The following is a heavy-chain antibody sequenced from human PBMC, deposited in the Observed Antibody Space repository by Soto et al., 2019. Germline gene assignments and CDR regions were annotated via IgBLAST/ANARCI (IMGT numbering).Heavy chain of an antibody. CDR1: GDSVSSNSAT. D-gene: IGHD1-1*01. Sequence: PSQPLSLTCAISGDSVSSNSATWNWIRQSPSRDLEWLGRTYYRSKWYYDYALSVKSRITINPDTSKNQFSLQLNSVTPEDTAVYYCARTYTTGTVLLFDYWGQGTLVTVSS. CDR2: TYYRSKWYY. J-gene: IGHJ4*02. V-gene: IGHV6-1*01. CDR3: ARTYTTGTVLLFDY.